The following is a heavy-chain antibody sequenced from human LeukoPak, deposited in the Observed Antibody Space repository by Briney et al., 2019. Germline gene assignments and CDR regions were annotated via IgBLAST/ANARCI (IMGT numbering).Heavy chain of an antibody. Sequence: PGGSLRLSCAASGFTFSSYSMNWVRQAPGKGLEWVSHITASGTAMFYADSVKGRLTISRDNAKNSLYLQMNSLRDEDTAVYYCASSGSYRFGYWGQGTLVTVSS. CDR1: GFTFSSYS. CDR2: ITASGTAM. J-gene: IGHJ4*02. D-gene: IGHD1-26*01. CDR3: ASSGSYRFGY. V-gene: IGHV3-48*02.